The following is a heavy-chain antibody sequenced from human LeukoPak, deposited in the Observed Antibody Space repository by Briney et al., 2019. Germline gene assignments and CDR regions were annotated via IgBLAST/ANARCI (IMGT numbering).Heavy chain of an antibody. J-gene: IGHJ5*02. CDR2: IYPGDSDT. CDR3: AWVRMVRGVIGWFDP. V-gene: IGHV5-51*01. Sequence: GESLQISCKGSGYSFTSYWIGWVRQMPGKGLEWMGIIYPGDSDTRYSPSFQGQVTISADKSISTAYLQWSSLKASDTAMYYCAWVRMVRGVIGWFDPWGQGTLVTVSS. D-gene: IGHD3-10*01. CDR1: GYSFTSYW.